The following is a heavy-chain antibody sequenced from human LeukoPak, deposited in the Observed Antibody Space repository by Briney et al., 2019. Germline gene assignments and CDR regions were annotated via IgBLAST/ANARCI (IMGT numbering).Heavy chain of an antibody. CDR2: ISYDGSNK. J-gene: IGHJ4*02. CDR3: ARGIDEWLYLNY. Sequence: VQPGRSLRLSCAASAFTFSSYGMHWVRQAPGKGLEWVALISYDGSNKYYADSVRGRFTISRDNAKNSLYLQMYSLRAEDTAVYYCARGIDEWLYLNYWGQGALVTVSS. V-gene: IGHV3-30*03. D-gene: IGHD3-3*01. CDR1: AFTFSSYG.